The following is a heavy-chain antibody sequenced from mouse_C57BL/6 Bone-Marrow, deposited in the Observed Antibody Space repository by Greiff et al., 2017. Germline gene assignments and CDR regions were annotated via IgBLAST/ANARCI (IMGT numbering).Heavy chain of an antibody. J-gene: IGHJ2*01. CDR1: GFTFSSYT. CDR3: ARQVYYGSKFDY. V-gene: IGHV5-9*01. CDR2: ISGGGGNT. Sequence: DVKLVESGGGLVKPGGSLKLSCAASGFTFSSYTMSWVRQTPEKRLEWVATISGGGGNTYYPDSVKGRFTISRDNAKNTLYLQMSSLRSEDTALYYCARQVYYGSKFDYWGQGTTLTVSS. D-gene: IGHD1-1*01.